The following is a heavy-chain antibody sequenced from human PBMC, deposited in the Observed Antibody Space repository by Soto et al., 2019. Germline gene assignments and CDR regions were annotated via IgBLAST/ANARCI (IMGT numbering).Heavy chain of an antibody. J-gene: IGHJ6*02. D-gene: IGHD3-16*01. CDR3: VMVDNYVTPTPQDV. V-gene: IGHV1-18*01. Sequence: QVQLVQSGDEVKKPGASVKVSCKASGYIFVNYGIAWVRQAPGQGLEWMGWISPYTGNTHSATKVQGRLTMTTDTSPSTAYMGLGRLTSDDTAVYYCVMVDNYVTPTPQDVWGQGTTVTVSS. CDR2: ISPYTGNT. CDR1: GYIFVNYG.